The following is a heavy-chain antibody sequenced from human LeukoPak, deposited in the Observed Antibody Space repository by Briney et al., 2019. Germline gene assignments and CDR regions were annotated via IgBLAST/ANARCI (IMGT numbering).Heavy chain of an antibody. D-gene: IGHD3-3*01. V-gene: IGHV3-30*18. CDR1: GFTFSSYG. CDR3: AKDSHYDFWSGPWNYYGMDV. J-gene: IGHJ6*02. CDR2: ISYDGSNK. Sequence: GGSLRLSCAASGFTFSSYGMHWVRQAPGKGLEWVAVISYDGSNKYYADSVKGRFTISRDNSKNTLYLQMNSLRAEDTAVYYCAKDSHYDFWSGPWNYYGMDVWGQGTTVTVSS.